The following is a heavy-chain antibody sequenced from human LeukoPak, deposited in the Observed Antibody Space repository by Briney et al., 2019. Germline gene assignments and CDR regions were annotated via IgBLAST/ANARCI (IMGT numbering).Heavy chain of an antibody. CDR1: GYTFTSYA. CDR2: INAGNGNT. D-gene: IGHD6-19*01. CDR3: AREGPVALGWFDP. V-gene: IGHV1-3*01. J-gene: IGHJ5*02. Sequence: ASVKVSCKASGYTFTSYAMHWVRQAPGQRLEWMGWINAGNGNTKYLQKFQGRVTITRDTSASTAYMELSSLRSEDTAVYYRAREGPVALGWFDPWGQGTLVTVSS.